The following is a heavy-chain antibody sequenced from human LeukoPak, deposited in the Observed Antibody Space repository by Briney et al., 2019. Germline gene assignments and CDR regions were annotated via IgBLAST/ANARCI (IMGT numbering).Heavy chain of an antibody. CDR2: ISNSSSYI. Sequence: GGSLRLSCAASGFTFSSYSMNWVRQAPGKGLEWVSSISNSSSYIYYADSVKGRFTISRDNAKNSLYLQMKSLRAEDTAVYYCARDALKGTYYDFWSGYEHNWFDPWGQGTLVTVSS. J-gene: IGHJ5*02. CDR1: GFTFSSYS. CDR3: ARDALKGTYYDFWSGYEHNWFDP. D-gene: IGHD3-3*01. V-gene: IGHV3-21*01.